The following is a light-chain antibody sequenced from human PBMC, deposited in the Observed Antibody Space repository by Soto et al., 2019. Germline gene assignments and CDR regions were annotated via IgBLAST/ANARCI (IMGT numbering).Light chain of an antibody. J-gene: IGLJ3*02. CDR1: SSNIGAGYD. Sequence: QSVLTQPPSVSGAPGQRVTISCTGSSSNIGAGYDVQWYQQLPGIAPKLLIYDNNNRPSGVPDRFSGSKSGTSASLAITGLQAEDEAAYYCPSYDSSLSGRVFGGGTKLTVL. CDR3: PSYDSSLSGRV. CDR2: DNN. V-gene: IGLV1-40*01.